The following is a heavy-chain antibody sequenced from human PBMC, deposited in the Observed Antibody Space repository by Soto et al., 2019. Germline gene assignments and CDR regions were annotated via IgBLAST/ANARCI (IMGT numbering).Heavy chain of an antibody. CDR1: GYTFTSYA. Sequence: ASVKVSCKASGYTFTSYAMHWVRQAPGQRLEWMGWINAGNGNTKYSQKFQGRVTITRDTSASTAYMELSSLRSEDTAVYYCARVYSGYDWGLDYWGQGTLVTVSS. D-gene: IGHD5-12*01. V-gene: IGHV1-3*01. CDR3: ARVYSGYDWGLDY. J-gene: IGHJ4*02. CDR2: INAGNGNT.